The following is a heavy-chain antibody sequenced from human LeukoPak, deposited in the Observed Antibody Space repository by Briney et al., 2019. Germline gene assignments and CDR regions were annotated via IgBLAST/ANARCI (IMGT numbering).Heavy chain of an antibody. V-gene: IGHV4-4*07. CDR1: GGSISSYY. CDR3: ARDLMIVVAYNAFDI. Sequence: SETLSLTCTVSGGSISSYYWSWIRQPAGKGLEWIGRIYTSGSTNYNPSLKSRVTMSVDTSKHQFSLKLSSVTAADTAVYYCARDLMIVVAYNAFDIWGQGTMVTVSS. D-gene: IGHD3-22*01. CDR2: IYTSGST. J-gene: IGHJ3*02.